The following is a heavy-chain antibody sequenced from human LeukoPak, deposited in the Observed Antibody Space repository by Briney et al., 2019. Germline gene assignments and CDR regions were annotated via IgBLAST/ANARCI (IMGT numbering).Heavy chain of an antibody. J-gene: IGHJ3*02. CDR2: FDPEDGET. CDR1: GGTFSSYA. D-gene: IGHD1-14*01. Sequence: ASVKVSCKASGGTFSSYAISWVRQAPGKGLEWMGGFDPEDGETIYAQKFQGRVTMTEDTSTDTAYMELSSLRSEDTAVYYCARTKYADDAFDIWGQGTMVTVSS. CDR3: ARTKYADDAFDI. V-gene: IGHV1-24*01.